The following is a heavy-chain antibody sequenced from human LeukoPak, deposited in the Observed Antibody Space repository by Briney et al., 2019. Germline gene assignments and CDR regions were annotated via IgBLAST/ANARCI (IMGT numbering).Heavy chain of an antibody. D-gene: IGHD6-13*01. CDR1: GFTFSSYA. CDR3: ARDRAAAGYFDY. CDR2: ISYDGSNK. V-gene: IGHV3-30-3*01. Sequence: PGGSLRLSCAASGFTFSSYAMHWARPAPGKGLEWVAVISYDGSNKYYADSVKGRFTISRDNSKNTLYLQMNSLRAEDTAVYYCARDRAAAGYFDYWGQGTLVTVSS. J-gene: IGHJ4*02.